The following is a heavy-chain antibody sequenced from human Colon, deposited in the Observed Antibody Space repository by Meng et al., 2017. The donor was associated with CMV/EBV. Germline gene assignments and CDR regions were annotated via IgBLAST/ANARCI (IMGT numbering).Heavy chain of an antibody. J-gene: IGHJ6*02. V-gene: IGHV4-34*01. CDR2: INHSGST. CDR1: GGSFSGYY. D-gene: IGHD5-18*01. CDR3: ARGRSYSYYYYYGMDV. Sequence: GSLRLSCAVYGGSFSGYYWSWIRQPPGKGLEWIGEINHSGSTNYNPSLKSRVTISVDTSKNQFSLKLSSVTAADTAVYYCARGRSYSYYYYYGMDVWGQGTTVTVSS.